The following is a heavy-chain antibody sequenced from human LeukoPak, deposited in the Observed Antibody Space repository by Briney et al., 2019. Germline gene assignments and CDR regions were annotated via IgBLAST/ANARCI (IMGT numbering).Heavy chain of an antibody. Sequence: ASVKVSCKASGYTFTSYDINWVRQATGQGLEWMGWMNPNSGNTGYAQKFQGRVTMTRNTSMSTAYMELSSLRSEDTAVYYCARVETAVAGYDYWGQGTLVTVSS. CDR2: MNPNSGNT. CDR3: ARVETAVAGYDY. J-gene: IGHJ4*02. D-gene: IGHD6-19*01. V-gene: IGHV1-8*01. CDR1: GYTFTSYD.